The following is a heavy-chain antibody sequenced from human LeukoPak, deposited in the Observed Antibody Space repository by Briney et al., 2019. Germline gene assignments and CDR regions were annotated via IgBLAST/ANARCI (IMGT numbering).Heavy chain of an antibody. CDR3: ARVKHYYDFWSGYDDAFDI. CDR1: GGSISSYC. Sequence: PSETLSLTCTVSGGSISSYCWSWLRQPAGKGLEWIGRIYTSGSTNYNPSLKSRVTMSVDTSKNQFSLKLSSVTAADTAVYYCARVKHYYDFWSGYDDAFDIWGQGTMVTVSS. J-gene: IGHJ3*02. D-gene: IGHD3-3*01. V-gene: IGHV4-4*07. CDR2: IYTSGST.